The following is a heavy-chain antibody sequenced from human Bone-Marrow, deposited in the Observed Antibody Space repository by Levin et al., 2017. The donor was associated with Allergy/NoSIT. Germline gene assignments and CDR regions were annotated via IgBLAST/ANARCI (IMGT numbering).Heavy chain of an antibody. CDR2: ISYDGSNK. V-gene: IGHV3-30-3*01. D-gene: IGHD5-12*01. CDR3: ARDTYEWRRIVATQDAFDI. J-gene: IGHJ3*02. Sequence: TGESLKISCAASGFTFSSYAMHWVRQAPGKGLEWVAVISYDGSNKYYADSVKGRFTISRDNSKNTLYLQMNSLRAEDTAVYYCARDTYEWRRIVATQDAFDIWGQGTMVTVSS. CDR1: GFTFSSYA.